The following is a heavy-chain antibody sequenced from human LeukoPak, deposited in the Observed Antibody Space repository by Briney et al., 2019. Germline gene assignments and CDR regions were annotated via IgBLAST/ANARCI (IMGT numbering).Heavy chain of an antibody. D-gene: IGHD1-7*01. Sequence: GVSLRLSCAASGFTFSDSARTWVRQAPGKGLEWVSAISTSGGDTIYTDSVKDRFTISRDNSKNTLYLQMNGLRAEDTAIYYCAKGGNYAPLDYWGQGTLVTVPS. J-gene: IGHJ4*02. CDR2: ISTSGGDT. CDR1: GFTFSDSA. CDR3: AKGGNYAPLDY. V-gene: IGHV3-23*01.